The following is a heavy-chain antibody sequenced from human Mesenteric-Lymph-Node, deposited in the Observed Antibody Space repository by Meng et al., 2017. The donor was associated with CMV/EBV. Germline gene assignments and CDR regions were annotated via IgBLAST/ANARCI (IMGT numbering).Heavy chain of an antibody. CDR3: ARDSTLYSNFNWFDP. V-gene: IGHV4-34*01. CDR1: GGSFSGYY. CDR2: INHSGST. J-gene: IGHJ5*02. D-gene: IGHD4-11*01. Sequence: SETLSLTCAVYGGSFSGYYWSWIRQPPGKGLEWIGEINHSGSTNYNPSLKSRVTISVDTSKNQFSLKLSSVTAADTAVYYCARDSTLYSNFNWFDPWGQGTTVTVSS.